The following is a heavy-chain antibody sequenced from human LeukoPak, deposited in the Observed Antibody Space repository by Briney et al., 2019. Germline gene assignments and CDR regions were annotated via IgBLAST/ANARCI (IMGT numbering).Heavy chain of an antibody. V-gene: IGHV4-34*12. Sequence: TSETLSLTCAVYGGSFSGYYWSWIRQPPGKRLEWIGEIIHSGSTNYNPSLKSRVTISVDTSENQSSLKLSSVTAADTAVYYCARIDYVWGSYRLNWFDPWGQGTLVTVSS. CDR1: GGSFSGYY. CDR2: IIHSGST. J-gene: IGHJ5*02. D-gene: IGHD3-16*02. CDR3: ARIDYVWGSYRLNWFDP.